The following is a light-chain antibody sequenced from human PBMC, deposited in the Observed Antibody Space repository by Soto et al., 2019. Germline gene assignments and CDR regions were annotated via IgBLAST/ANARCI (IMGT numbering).Light chain of an antibody. Sequence: EIVLTQSPGTLSLSPGERATLSCRATQSVSSNYLAWYQQKSGQAPRLLIYGASSRATGIPDRFSGGGSGTDFTLTISRLEPEDFGVYFCHQRNKFGQGTRLEIK. CDR3: HQRNK. CDR1: QSVSSNY. CDR2: GAS. V-gene: IGKV3D-20*02. J-gene: IGKJ5*01.